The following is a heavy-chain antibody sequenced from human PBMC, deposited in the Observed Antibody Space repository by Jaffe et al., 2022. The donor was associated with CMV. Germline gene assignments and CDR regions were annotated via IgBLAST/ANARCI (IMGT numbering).Heavy chain of an antibody. D-gene: IGHD3-9*01. CDR1: GFTFSSYW. J-gene: IGHJ3*02. V-gene: IGHV3-7*03. CDR2: IKQDGSEK. CDR3: ARVGYDILTGPDAFDI. Sequence: EVQLVESGGGLVQPGGSLRLSCAASGFTFSSYWMSWVRQAPGKGLEWVANIKQDGSEKYYVDSVKGRFTISRDNAKNSLYLQMNSLRAEDTAVYYCARVGYDILTGPDAFDIWGQGTMVTVSS.